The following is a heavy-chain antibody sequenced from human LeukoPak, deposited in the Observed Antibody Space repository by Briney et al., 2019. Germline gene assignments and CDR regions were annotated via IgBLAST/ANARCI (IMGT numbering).Heavy chain of an antibody. CDR3: ARCDYVWGSYRPRAVTPIWFDP. D-gene: IGHD3-16*02. CDR2: IYYSGST. CDR1: GGSISSYY. V-gene: IGHV4-59*12. Sequence: ASETLSLTCTVSGGSISSYYWSWIRQPPGKGLEWIGYIYYSGSTNYNPSLKSRVTISVDTSKNQFSLKLSSVTAADTAVYYCARCDYVWGSYRPRAVTPIWFDPWGQGTLVTVSS. J-gene: IGHJ5*02.